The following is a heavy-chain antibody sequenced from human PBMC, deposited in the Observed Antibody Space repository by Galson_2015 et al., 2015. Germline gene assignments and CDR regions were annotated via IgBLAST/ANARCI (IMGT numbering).Heavy chain of an antibody. CDR3: ARDWSIAY. CDR1: GFTVSNYH. J-gene: IGHJ4*02. Sequence: SLRLSCAASGFTVSNYHMNWVRQAPGKGLEWVSFISSSSGTIYYIDSVKGRFTISRDNAKNSLYLQMNSLRDEDTAVYYCARDWSIAYWGQGILVTVSS. V-gene: IGHV3-48*02. CDR2: ISSSSGTI.